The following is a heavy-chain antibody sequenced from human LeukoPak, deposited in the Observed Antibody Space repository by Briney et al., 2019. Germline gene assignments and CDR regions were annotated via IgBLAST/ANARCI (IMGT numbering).Heavy chain of an antibody. V-gene: IGHV3-48*01. CDR2: ISSSSSTI. J-gene: IGHJ4*02. CDR1: GFTFSSYS. D-gene: IGHD3-10*01. CDR3: ARDYYGSGSYYNDLGY. Sequence: PGGSLRLSCAASGFTFSSYSMNWVRQAPGKGLEWVSYISSSSSTIYYADSVKGRFTISRDNAKNSLYLQMNSLRADDTAVYYCARDYYGSGSYYNDLGYWGQGTLVTVSS.